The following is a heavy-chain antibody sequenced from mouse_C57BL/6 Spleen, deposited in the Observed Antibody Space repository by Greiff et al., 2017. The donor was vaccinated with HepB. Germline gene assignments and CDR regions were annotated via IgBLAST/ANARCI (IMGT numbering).Heavy chain of an antibody. J-gene: IGHJ2*01. CDR3: ARLEDI. Sequence: VQLKESGPGLVAPSQSLSITCTVSGFSLTRYGVHWVRQPPGQGLEWLGVIWAGGSTNYNSALMSRLNISKDNSKRQVVLKMNSLQPDDTAMYYCARLEDIWGQGTTLTVSS. D-gene: IGHD1-3*01. CDR2: IWAGGST. CDR1: GFSLTRYG. V-gene: IGHV2-9*02.